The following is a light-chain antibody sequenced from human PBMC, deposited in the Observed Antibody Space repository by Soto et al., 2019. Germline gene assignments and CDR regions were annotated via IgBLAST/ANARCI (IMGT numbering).Light chain of an antibody. CDR1: SSDVGGFNS. J-gene: IGLJ1*01. Sequence: QSVLTQPASVSGSPGQSITISCTGTSSDVGGFNSVSWYQLRPGTAPRLILYDVVDRPSGVSYRFSGSKSGNTASLTISGLQAADEADYFCSSYTSTMTNVFGSGTKATV. CDR3: SSYTSTMTNV. V-gene: IGLV2-14*03. CDR2: DVV.